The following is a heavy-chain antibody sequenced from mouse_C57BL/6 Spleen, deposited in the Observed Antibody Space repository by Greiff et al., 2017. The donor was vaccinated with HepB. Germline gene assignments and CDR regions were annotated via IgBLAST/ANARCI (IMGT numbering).Heavy chain of an antibody. D-gene: IGHD2-1*01. CDR3: AREDGNYCFDF. J-gene: IGHJ2*01. CDR1: GYTFTSYW. CDR2: IDPSDSET. V-gene: IGHV1-52*01. Sequence: QVQLQQPGAELVRPGSSVKLSCKASGYTFTSYWMHWVKQRPIQGLEWIGNIDPSDSETHYNQKFKDKATLTVDKSSSTAYMQLSSLTSEDSAVYYCAREDGNYCFDFWGQGTTLTVSS.